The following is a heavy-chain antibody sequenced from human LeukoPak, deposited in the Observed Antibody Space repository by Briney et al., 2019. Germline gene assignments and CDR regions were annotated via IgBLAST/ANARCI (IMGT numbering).Heavy chain of an antibody. J-gene: IGHJ5*02. CDR3: ARDRQKRYCSGGSCYSVIWFDP. V-gene: IGHV1-69*13. Sequence: GASVKVSCKASGGTFSSYAISWVRQAPGQGLEWMGGNIPIFGTANYAQKCQGRVTITADESTSTAYMELSSLRSEDTAVYYCARDRQKRYCSGGSCYSVIWFDPWGQGTLVTVSS. D-gene: IGHD2-15*01. CDR1: GGTFSSYA. CDR2: NIPIFGTA.